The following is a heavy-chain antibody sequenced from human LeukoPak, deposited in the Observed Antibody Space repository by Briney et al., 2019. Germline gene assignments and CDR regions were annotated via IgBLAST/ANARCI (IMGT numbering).Heavy chain of an antibody. V-gene: IGHV1-46*01. CDR2: INPSGGST. CDR1: GYTFTSYY. CDR3: ARGVFAGRCYYGMDV. Sequence: ASVKVSCKASGYTFTSYYMHWVRQAPGQGLEWMGIINPSGGSTTYAQKFQGRVTMTRDTSTSTVYMELSSLRSEDTAVYYCARGVFAGRCYYGMDVWGQGTTVTVSS. D-gene: IGHD3-10*01. J-gene: IGHJ6*02.